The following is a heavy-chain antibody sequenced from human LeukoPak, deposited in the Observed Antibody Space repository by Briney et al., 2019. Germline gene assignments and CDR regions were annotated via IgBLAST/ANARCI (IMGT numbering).Heavy chain of an antibody. Sequence: GGSLRLSCAASGFSVSSSYMYWVRQAPGKGLEWVSFFYRGDSTYYAESVRGRFTISRDNSKNTLYLLMNSLIPEDTAVYYCARDPATVPDYYYYGMDVWGQGTTVTVSS. CDR2: FYRGDST. V-gene: IGHV3-53*01. CDR1: GFSVSSSY. D-gene: IGHD4-17*01. CDR3: ARDPATVPDYYYYGMDV. J-gene: IGHJ6*02.